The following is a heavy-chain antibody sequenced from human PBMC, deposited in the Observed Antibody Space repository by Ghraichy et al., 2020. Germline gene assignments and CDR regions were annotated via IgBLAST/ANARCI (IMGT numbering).Heavy chain of an antibody. Sequence: GGSLRLSCAASGFTFSSYAMHWVRQAPGKGLEWVAVISYDGSNKYYADSVKGRFTISRDNSKNTLYLQMNSLRAEDTAVYYCSVRSDQSTVTTGGVWDYWGQGTLVTVSS. CDR3: SVRSDQSTVTTGGVWDY. CDR2: ISYDGSNK. CDR1: GFTFSSYA. J-gene: IGHJ4*02. V-gene: IGHV3-30*04. D-gene: IGHD4-17*01.